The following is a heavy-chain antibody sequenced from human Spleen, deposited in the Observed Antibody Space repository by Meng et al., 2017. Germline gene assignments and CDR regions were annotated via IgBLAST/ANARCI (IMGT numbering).Heavy chain of an antibody. V-gene: IGHV3-23*01. CDR2: ISESGDNT. Sequence: GESLKISCAASGFPFSTYAMSWVRQAPWKGLEWVSSISESGDNTYYADSVRGRFTISRDVSKNSLYLQMNSLRADDTAVYYCTRVAGRVTNYPDHWGQGTLVTVSS. D-gene: IGHD4-11*01. CDR3: TRVAGRVTNYPDH. CDR1: GFPFSTYA. J-gene: IGHJ1*01.